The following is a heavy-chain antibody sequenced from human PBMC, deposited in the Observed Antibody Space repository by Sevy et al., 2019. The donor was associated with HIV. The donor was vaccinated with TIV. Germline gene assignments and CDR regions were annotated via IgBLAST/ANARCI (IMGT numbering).Heavy chain of an antibody. J-gene: IGHJ4*02. CDR1: GLTFSDYY. CDR3: VGRRYSYTYSWSYHFDY. CDR2: ISSSGTTL. D-gene: IGHD5-18*01. Sequence: GGSLRLSCTASGLTFSDYYMSWIRRAPGKGLEWLSYISSSGTTLYSADSVKGRFAMSRDNAKNSLYLQMNSLRAEDTAVYFCVGRRYSYTYSWSYHFDYWGQGALVTVSS. V-gene: IGHV3-11*01.